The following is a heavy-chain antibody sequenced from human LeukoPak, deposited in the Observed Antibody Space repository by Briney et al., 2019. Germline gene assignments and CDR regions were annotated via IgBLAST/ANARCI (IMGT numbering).Heavy chain of an antibody. CDR3: SRDVSGDGRVYIDH. Sequence: ASVKVSCKASGYNFNAYNIQWVRQARGLGLEWMGWIDPKNGYTTYAQKFKGRVTVTRDTSNSEVYMELSSLRYDDTAVYYCSRDVSGDGRVYIDHWGPGTLVTVSS. CDR2: IDPKNGYT. CDR1: GYNFNAYN. J-gene: IGHJ4*02. V-gene: IGHV1-2*02. D-gene: IGHD6-19*01.